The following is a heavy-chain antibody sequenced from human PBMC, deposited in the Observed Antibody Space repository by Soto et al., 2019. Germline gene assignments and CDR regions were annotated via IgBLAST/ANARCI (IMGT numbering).Heavy chain of an antibody. D-gene: IGHD6-13*01. J-gene: IGHJ4*02. Sequence: QVQLVQSGAEVKKPGASVKVSCKASGYTFTSYYMHWVRQAPGQGLEWMGIINPSGGSTSYAQKFHGRVNMTKDTSTSIVYVEVVSLRSEDTAGYYFARDLNRAAGTAGYWGQGTLVTVSS. V-gene: IGHV1-46*01. CDR1: GYTFTSYY. CDR3: ARDLNRAAGTAGY. CDR2: INPSGGST.